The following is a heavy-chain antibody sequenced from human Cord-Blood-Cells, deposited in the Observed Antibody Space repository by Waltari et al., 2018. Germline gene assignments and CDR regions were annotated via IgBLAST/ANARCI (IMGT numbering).Heavy chain of an antibody. Sequence: EVQLLESGGGLVQPGGSLRLSCAASGFTFSSYAISWVRQAPGKGLEWVSAISGSGGSTYYADSVKGRFTISRDNSKNTLYLQMNSLRAEDTAVYYCAKDNGIWEYAFDIWGQGTMVTVSS. CDR1: GFTFSSYA. J-gene: IGHJ3*02. CDR2: ISGSGGST. CDR3: AKDNGIWEYAFDI. V-gene: IGHV3-23*01. D-gene: IGHD1-26*01.